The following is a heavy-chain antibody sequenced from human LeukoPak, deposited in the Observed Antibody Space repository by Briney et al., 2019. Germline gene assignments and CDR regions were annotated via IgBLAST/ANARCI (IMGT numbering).Heavy chain of an antibody. D-gene: IGHD3-22*01. J-gene: IGHJ4*02. CDR1: GGSISSYY. CDR2: IYTSGST. V-gene: IGHV4-4*07. Sequence: SETLSLTCTVSGGSISSYYWSWIRQPAGKGLEWIGRIYTSGSTNYNPSLKSRVTMSVDTSKNQFSLKLNSVTAADTAVYYCARGPYYYDSSGSTPSYWGQGTLVTVSS. CDR3: ARGPYYYDSSGSTPSY.